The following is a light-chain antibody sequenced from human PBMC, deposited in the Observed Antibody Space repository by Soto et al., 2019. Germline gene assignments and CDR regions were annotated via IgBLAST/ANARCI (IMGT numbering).Light chain of an antibody. CDR3: QSYDSRLRVSV. CDR1: SSNIGAGYD. V-gene: IGLV1-40*01. Sequence: QSVLTQPPSVPGAPGQRVTISCTGSSSNIGAGYDVHWYHQLPGTAPKLLIYGNSNRPSGVPDRFSGSKSGTSASLAITGLQAEDEAHYYRQSYDSRLRVSVFGGGTKLTVL. CDR2: GNS. J-gene: IGLJ2*01.